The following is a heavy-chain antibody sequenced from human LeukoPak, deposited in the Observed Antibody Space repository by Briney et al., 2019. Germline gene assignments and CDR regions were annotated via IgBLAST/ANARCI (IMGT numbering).Heavy chain of an antibody. CDR3: ARGPLPCSTTDCRSNWFGP. V-gene: IGHV1-2*02. Sequence: ASVKVSCKASGYTFTGYYIHWVRQAPTQGLEWIGWIFPKTGVTNNAQNLQDTVTMTRDTSITTAFMELSTLTSHDTAVYYCARGPLPCSTTDCRSNWFGPWGQGTLVTVSS. CDR2: IFPKTGVT. D-gene: IGHD2-2*01. J-gene: IGHJ5*02. CDR1: GYTFTGYY.